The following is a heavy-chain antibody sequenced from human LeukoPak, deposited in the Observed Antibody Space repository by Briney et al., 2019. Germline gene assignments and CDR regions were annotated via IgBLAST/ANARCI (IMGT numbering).Heavy chain of an antibody. CDR1: GYTLTDYY. Sequence: GASVKVSCKASGYTLTDYYLHWVRQAPGQGLKWMGWINPNSGATHYAQSFQARVTMTRDTSIASSYMEPTGLESDDTAVYYCARGRRILGGPENAGDFFDFWGQGSLVTVSS. CDR3: ARGRRILGGPENAGDFFDF. CDR2: INPNSGAT. J-gene: IGHJ4*01. D-gene: IGHD3-16*01. V-gene: IGHV1-2*02.